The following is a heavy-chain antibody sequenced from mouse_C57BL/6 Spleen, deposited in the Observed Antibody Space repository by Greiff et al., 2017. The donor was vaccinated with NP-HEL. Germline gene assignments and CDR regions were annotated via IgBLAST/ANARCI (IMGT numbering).Heavy chain of an antibody. CDR3: ARRDSNFDY. CDR1: GYTFTSYW. D-gene: IGHD2-5*01. J-gene: IGHJ2*01. Sequence: VQLQQSGAELVMPGASVKLSCKASGYTFTSYWMHWVKQRPGQGLEWIGEIDPSDSYTNYNQKFKGKSTLTVDKSSSTAYMQLSSLTSEDSAVYYCARRDSNFDYWGQGTTLTVSS. CDR2: IDPSDSYT. V-gene: IGHV1-69*01.